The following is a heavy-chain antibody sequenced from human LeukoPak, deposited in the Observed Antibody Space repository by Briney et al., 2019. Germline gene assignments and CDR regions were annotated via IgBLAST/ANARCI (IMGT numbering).Heavy chain of an antibody. CDR2: ISSSSSTI. J-gene: IGHJ4*02. CDR3: ATIAVAGYP. CDR1: GGSISSRYY. D-gene: IGHD6-19*01. Sequence: PSETLSLTCSVSGGSISSRYYWGWIRQSPGKGLEWVSYISSSSSTIYYADSVKGRFTISRDNAKNSLYLQMNSLRAEDTAVYYCATIAVAGYPWGQGTLVTVSS. V-gene: IGHV3-48*04.